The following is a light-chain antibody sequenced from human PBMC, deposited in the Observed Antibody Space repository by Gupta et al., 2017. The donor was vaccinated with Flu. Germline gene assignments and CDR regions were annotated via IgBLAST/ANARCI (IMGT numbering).Light chain of an antibody. CDR1: SSNLGSNN. J-gene: IGLJ1*01. Sequence: QSVLAQPPSASATPGQRVTISCSGSSSNLGSNNVNWYQQVPGTAPKLLIYGNSQRPSGVPDRFSGSKSGTSASLAISGLQSEDEADYYCAAWDDSLNGHYVFGTGTKVTAL. V-gene: IGLV1-44*01. CDR2: GNS. CDR3: AAWDDSLNGHYV.